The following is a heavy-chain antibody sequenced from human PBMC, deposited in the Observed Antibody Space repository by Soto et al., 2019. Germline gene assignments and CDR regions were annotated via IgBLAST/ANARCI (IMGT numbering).Heavy chain of an antibody. V-gene: IGHV1-18*01. Sequence: HLVQSGPEVKKPGASVTVSCKTSGDTFTNFGLSWVRQAPGQGLEWMGWIATYNSNKNYAQKFHGRLTLTTDTSTSTGYMELKSLEYDDTAVYYCARVLRGVFNWFDPWGQGTLVTVSS. D-gene: IGHD3-10*01. CDR2: IATYNSNK. CDR1: GDTFTNFG. CDR3: ARVLRGVFNWFDP. J-gene: IGHJ5*02.